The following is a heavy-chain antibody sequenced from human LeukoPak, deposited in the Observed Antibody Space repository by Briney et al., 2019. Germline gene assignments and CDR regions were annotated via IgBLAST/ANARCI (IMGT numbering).Heavy chain of an antibody. V-gene: IGHV1-18*01. D-gene: IGHD5-24*01. Sequence: GASVKVSCKASGYTFSNYGISWVRQAPGQGLEWMGWISTNKGNTKSAQKNQGRVTMTTDTSTSTVHMELRSLRSDDTAVYYCARESVEMATINAFDIWGQGTMVTVSS. CDR2: ISTNKGNT. J-gene: IGHJ3*02. CDR1: GYTFSNYG. CDR3: ARESVEMATINAFDI.